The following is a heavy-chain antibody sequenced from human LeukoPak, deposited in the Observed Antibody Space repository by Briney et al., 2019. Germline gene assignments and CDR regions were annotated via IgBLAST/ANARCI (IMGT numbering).Heavy chain of an antibody. D-gene: IGHD4-17*01. Sequence: GGSLILSCAASGFTFSNYWMSWVRQAPGKGPEWVANIKQDGSEKYYVDSLKGRFTISRDNAKNSLYLQMNSLRAEDTAVYYCARGLTVTTRNWGQGTLVTVSS. J-gene: IGHJ4*02. CDR2: IKQDGSEK. V-gene: IGHV3-7*01. CDR1: GFTFSNYW. CDR3: ARGLTVTTRN.